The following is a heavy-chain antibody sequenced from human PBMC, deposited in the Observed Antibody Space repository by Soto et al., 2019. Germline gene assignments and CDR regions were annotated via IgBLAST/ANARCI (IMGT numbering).Heavy chain of an antibody. CDR2: IYHSGST. D-gene: IGHD3-22*01. V-gene: IGHV4-61*08. CDR3: ARFDYYDSSSYLDFGPK. CDR1: GASIYNGGYF. Sequence: ETLSLTCSVSGASIYNGGYFWSWIRQSPGKGLKWIGYIYHSGSTYFNLSLKSRVTISVDTSKNQFSLKLSSVTAADTVFYYCARFDYYDSSSYLDFGPKWGQGTLVTVSS. J-gene: IGHJ4*02.